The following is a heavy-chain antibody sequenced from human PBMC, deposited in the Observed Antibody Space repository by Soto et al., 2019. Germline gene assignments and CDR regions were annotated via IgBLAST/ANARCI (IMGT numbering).Heavy chain of an antibody. CDR3: ARRHGTGGYCDY. CDR1: GYSFTNYW. Sequence: GESLKISCKASGYSFTNYWIGWVRQMPGKGLEWMGIIYADDSDTRYSPSFQGQVTISVDKSINTAYLQWNSLKASDSAMYYCARRHGTGGYCDYWGQGTLVTVSS. V-gene: IGHV5-51*01. D-gene: IGHD2-8*02. J-gene: IGHJ4*02. CDR2: IYADDSDT.